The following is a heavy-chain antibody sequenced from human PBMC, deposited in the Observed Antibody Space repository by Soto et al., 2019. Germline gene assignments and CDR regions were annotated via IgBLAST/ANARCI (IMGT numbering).Heavy chain of an antibody. J-gene: IGHJ1*01. CDR2: ISGYNGNT. CDR1: GYTFTNYG. Sequence: QVQLVQSGAEVKKPGASVKVSCKASGYTFTNYGISWVRQAPGRGPEWMGWISGYNGNTKYTQNLQGRVTMTTDTSTSTAYMELRSLRSDDTAVYYCARGGSSWSAEYYQHWGQGTLVIVSS. CDR3: ARGGSSWSAEYYQH. V-gene: IGHV1-18*01. D-gene: IGHD6-13*01.